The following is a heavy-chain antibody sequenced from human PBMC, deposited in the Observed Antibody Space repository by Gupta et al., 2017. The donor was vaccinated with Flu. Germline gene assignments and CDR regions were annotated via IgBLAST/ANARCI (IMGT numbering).Heavy chain of an antibody. CDR2: IRGDGFET. V-gene: IGHV3-74*01. CDR3: AIVLLWASGRGIYD. CDR1: GFTFTDYW. Sequence: ASGFTFTDYWMHWVRQAPGKGLVWVSRIRGDGFETNYADSVKGRFTISRDNAKNTVYLQMHSLSDEDTAVYYCAIVLLWASGRGIYDWGQG. J-gene: IGHJ1*01. D-gene: IGHD3-10*01.